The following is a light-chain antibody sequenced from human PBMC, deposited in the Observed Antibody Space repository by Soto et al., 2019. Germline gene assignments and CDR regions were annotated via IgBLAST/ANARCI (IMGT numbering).Light chain of an antibody. J-gene: IGKJ1*01. CDR1: QSISSS. CDR2: AAS. CDR3: QQSYSTPQT. V-gene: IGKV1-39*01. Sequence: DIQMTQSPSTLSASVGDRVTITCRTSQSISSSLNWYQQIPGKAPKLLIYAASSLQSGVPSRFSGSGSGTDFTLTISSLQPEDFATYYCQQSYSTPQTFGQGTKVEIK.